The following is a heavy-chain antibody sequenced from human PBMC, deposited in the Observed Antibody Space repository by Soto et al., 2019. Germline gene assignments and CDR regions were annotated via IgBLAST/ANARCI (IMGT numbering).Heavy chain of an antibody. D-gene: IGHD3-9*01. CDR2: IYYSGST. CDR3: ARKYPYYDILTGYYLSSPWFDP. V-gene: IGHV4-39*01. J-gene: IGHJ5*02. Sequence: SETLSLTCTVSGGSISSSSYYWGWIRQPPGKGLEWIGSIYYSGSTYYNPSLKSRVTISVDTSKNQFSLKLSSVTAADTAVYYCARKYPYYDILTGYYLSSPWFDPWGQGTLVTVSS. CDR1: GGSISSSSYY.